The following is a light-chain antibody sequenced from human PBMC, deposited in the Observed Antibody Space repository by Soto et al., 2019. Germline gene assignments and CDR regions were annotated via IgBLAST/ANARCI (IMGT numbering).Light chain of an antibody. CDR3: AAWDDDLNGVV. Sequence: QSVLTQPPSASGTPGQRVTLTCSGGGSNIGGNAVNWYQQLPGTAPKLLIYINNQRPSGVPDRFSGSKSGTSASLAISGLQSEDEAHYYCAAWDDDLNGVVFGGGTQLTVL. CDR1: GSNIGGNA. V-gene: IGLV1-44*01. CDR2: INN. J-gene: IGLJ7*01.